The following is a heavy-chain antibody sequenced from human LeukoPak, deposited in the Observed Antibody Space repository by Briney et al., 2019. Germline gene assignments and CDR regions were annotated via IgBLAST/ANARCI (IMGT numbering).Heavy chain of an antibody. J-gene: IGHJ5*02. V-gene: IGHV3-23*01. CDR2: ISGSGVST. CDR1: GFTFSSYA. Sequence: PGGSLRLSCEVSGFTFSSYAMSWVRQAPGKGLEWVSAISGSGVSTYYADSVKGRFTISRDNSKHTLYLQMNILRAEDTAVYYCAKGAAWFDPWGQGTLVTVSS. CDR3: AKGAAWFDP. D-gene: IGHD6-25*01.